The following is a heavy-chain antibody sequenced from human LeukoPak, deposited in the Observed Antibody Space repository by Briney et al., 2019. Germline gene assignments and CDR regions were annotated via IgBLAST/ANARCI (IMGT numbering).Heavy chain of an antibody. CDR1: GGSISSSSYY. CDR2: IYYSGST. Sequence: PSETLSLTSTVSGGSISSSSYYWGWIRPPPGKGLEWIGSIYYSGSTYYNPSLKSRVTISVDTSKNQFSLKLSSVTAADTAVYYCARHPRTVTTFDPWGQGTLVTVSS. J-gene: IGHJ5*02. D-gene: IGHD4-11*01. CDR3: ARHPRTVTTFDP. V-gene: IGHV4-39*01.